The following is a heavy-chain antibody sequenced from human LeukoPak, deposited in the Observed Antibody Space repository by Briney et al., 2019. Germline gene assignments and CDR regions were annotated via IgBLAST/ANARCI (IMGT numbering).Heavy chain of an antibody. Sequence: HPGGSLGLSCAASGFTFSSHWMHWVRQAPGKGLVWVSRINGDGSNTTYADSVKGRFTIYRDNATNTLYLQMNSLRAEDTAVYHCARSTSWYSTDAFDIWGQGTMVTVSS. CDR3: ARSTSWYSTDAFDI. CDR2: INGDGSNT. CDR1: GFTFSSHW. J-gene: IGHJ3*02. V-gene: IGHV3-74*03. D-gene: IGHD2-15*01.